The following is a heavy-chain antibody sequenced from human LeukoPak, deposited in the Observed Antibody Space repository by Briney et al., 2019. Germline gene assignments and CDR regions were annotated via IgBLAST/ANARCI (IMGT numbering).Heavy chain of an antibody. J-gene: IGHJ5*02. CDR1: GGSISSSSYY. D-gene: IGHD2-15*01. Sequence: SETLSLTCTVSGGSISSSSYYWGWIRQPPGKGLEWIGCIYYSGSTYYNPSLKSRVTISVDTSKNQFSLKLSSVTAADTAVYYCARTYCSGGSCYSARWFDPWGQGTLVTVSS. V-gene: IGHV4-39*01. CDR3: ARTYCSGGSCYSARWFDP. CDR2: IYYSGST.